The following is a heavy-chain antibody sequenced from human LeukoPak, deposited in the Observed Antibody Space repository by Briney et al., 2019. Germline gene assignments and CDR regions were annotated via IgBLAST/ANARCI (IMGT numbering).Heavy chain of an antibody. Sequence: GGSLRLSCAASGFTFSSYSMNWVRQAPGKGLEWVSSISSSSSYIYYADSVKGRFTISRDNAKNSLYLQMNSLRAEDTAVYYCARVYDILTGYFTFDYWGQGTLVTVS. V-gene: IGHV3-21*01. J-gene: IGHJ4*02. D-gene: IGHD3-9*01. CDR2: ISSSSSYI. CDR1: GFTFSSYS. CDR3: ARVYDILTGYFTFDY.